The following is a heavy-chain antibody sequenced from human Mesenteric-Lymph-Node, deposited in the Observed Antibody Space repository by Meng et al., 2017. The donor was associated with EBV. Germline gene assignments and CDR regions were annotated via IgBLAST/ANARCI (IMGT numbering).Heavy chain of an antibody. Sequence: QLQLQESGPGLVKPSXTLSLPRCLSSGSISTSTYYWAWIRQPPGKGLEWIGTIYHNGKTYYTPSLMSRVTISVDTSKNQFSLKMSSVTAADTAVYYCARARDTRGWNWFDPWSQGTLLTVSS. J-gene: IGHJ5*02. CDR2: IYHNGKT. CDR3: ARARDTRGWNWFDP. CDR1: SGSISTSTYY. D-gene: IGHD2-2*01. V-gene: IGHV4-39*07.